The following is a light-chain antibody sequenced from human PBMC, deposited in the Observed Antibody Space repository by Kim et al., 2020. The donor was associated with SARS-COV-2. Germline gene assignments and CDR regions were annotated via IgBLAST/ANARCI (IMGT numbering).Light chain of an antibody. CDR2: GAS. CDR3: QQYGSSPVT. Sequence: LSPGERATRSCRAGQSVSRSDLAWYQQKPGQAPRLLIHGASNRATGMSDRISGSGSGTDFTLTISRLEPEDFAVYYCQQYGSSPVTFGQGTKLEI. CDR1: QSVSRSD. V-gene: IGKV3-20*01. J-gene: IGKJ2*01.